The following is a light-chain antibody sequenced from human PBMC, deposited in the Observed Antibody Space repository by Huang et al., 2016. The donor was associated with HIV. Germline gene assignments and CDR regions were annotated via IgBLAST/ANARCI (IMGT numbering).Light chain of an antibody. CDR2: DAS. CDR1: QNIKNY. V-gene: IGKV3-11*01. Sequence: EVVLTQSPSTLSVFPGDKVTLSCRASQNIKNYLAWYQQRPGQAPRLLIYDASNRPDDISTRFSGSGSGTDFSLTINGLESEDFAIYYCQQRTNRPTFGGGT. J-gene: IGKJ4*01. CDR3: QQRTNRPT.